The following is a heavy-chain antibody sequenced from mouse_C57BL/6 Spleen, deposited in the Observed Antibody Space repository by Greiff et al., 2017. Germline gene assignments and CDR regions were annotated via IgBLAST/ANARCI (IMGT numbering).Heavy chain of an antibody. Sequence: EVKLMESGGGLVKPGGSLKLSCAASGFTFSSYTMSWVRQTPEKRLEWVATISGGGGNTYYPDSVKGRFTISRDNAKNTLYLQMSSLRSEDTALYYCARSTGYYFDYWGQGTTLTVSS. CDR1: GFTFSSYT. CDR3: ARSTGYYFDY. J-gene: IGHJ2*01. V-gene: IGHV5-9*01. D-gene: IGHD4-1*02. CDR2: ISGGGGNT.